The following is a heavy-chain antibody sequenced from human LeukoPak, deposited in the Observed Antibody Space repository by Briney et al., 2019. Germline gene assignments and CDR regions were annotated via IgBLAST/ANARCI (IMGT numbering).Heavy chain of an antibody. J-gene: IGHJ4*02. CDR2: IKQDGSEK. D-gene: IGHD2-2*01. Sequence: GGSLRLSCAASGFTFSSYWMSWVRQAPGKGLEWVANIKQDGSEKYYVDSVKGRFTISRDNAKNSLYLQMNSLRAEDTAVYYCARVNIVVVPAAHPSGFFDYWGQGTLVTVSS. V-gene: IGHV3-7*01. CDR1: GFTFSSYW. CDR3: ARVNIVVVPAAHPSGFFDY.